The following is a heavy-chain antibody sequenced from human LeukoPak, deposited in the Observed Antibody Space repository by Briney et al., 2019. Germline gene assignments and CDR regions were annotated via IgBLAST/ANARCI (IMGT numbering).Heavy chain of an antibody. CDR2: INSKTGNP. CDR3: ASGLTGWPTDPLDY. V-gene: IGHV7-4-1*02. CDR1: GYTFTSYD. D-gene: IGHD6-19*01. Sequence: ASVKVSCTASGYTFTSYDINWVRQAPGQGLEWMGWINSKTGNPTYAQAFKGRFVFSFDTSVSTAYLQISSLKAEDTAVYYCASGLTGWPTDPLDYWGQGTLLTVSS. J-gene: IGHJ4*02.